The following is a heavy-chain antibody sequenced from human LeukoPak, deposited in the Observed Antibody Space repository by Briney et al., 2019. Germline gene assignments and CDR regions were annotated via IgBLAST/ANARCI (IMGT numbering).Heavy chain of an antibody. CDR3: ARDFDSGTFDY. CDR2: IWYDGSNK. J-gene: IGHJ4*02. D-gene: IGHD3-9*01. V-gene: IGHV3-33*01. Sequence: GGSLRLSCAASGFTFSSYGMDWVRQAPGKGLEWVAVIWYDGSNKYYADSVKGRFTISRDSSKNTLYLQMNSLRAEDTAVYYCARDFDSGTFDYWGQGTLVTVSS. CDR1: GFTFSSYG.